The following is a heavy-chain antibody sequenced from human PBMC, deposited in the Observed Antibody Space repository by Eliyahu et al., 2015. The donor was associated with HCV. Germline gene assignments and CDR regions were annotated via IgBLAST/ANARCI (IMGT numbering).Heavy chain of an antibody. Sequence: QVQLVESGGGVVQPGXSLRLXCAAXGFXFSXYAMHWVRQAPGKGLEWVAVISYDGSNKYYADSVKGRFTISRDNSKNTLYLQMNSLRAEDTAVYYCASLMTTVVTRTAFDIWGQGTMVTVSS. CDR2: ISYDGSNK. D-gene: IGHD4-23*01. V-gene: IGHV3-30-3*01. J-gene: IGHJ3*02. CDR1: GFXFSXYA. CDR3: ASLMTTVVTRTAFDI.